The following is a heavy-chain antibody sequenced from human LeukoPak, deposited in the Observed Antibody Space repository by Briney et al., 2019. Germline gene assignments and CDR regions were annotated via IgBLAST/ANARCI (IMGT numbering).Heavy chain of an antibody. D-gene: IGHD3-10*01. Sequence: KASETLSLTCAVYGGSFSGYYWSWIRQPPGKGLEWIGEINHSGSTNYNPSLKSRVTISVDTSKNQFSLKLSSVTAADTAVYYCARPGRYGSRRAFDIWGQGTMVTVSS. J-gene: IGHJ3*02. CDR1: GGSFSGYY. CDR3: ARPGRYGSRRAFDI. CDR2: INHSGST. V-gene: IGHV4-34*01.